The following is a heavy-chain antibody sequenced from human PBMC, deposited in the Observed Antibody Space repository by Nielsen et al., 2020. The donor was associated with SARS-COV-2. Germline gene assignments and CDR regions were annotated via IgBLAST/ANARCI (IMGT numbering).Heavy chain of an antibody. V-gene: IGHV3-15*05. CDR2: IKSKTDGGTT. CDR1: GFTFSNAW. Sequence: GESLKISCAASGFTFSNAWMSWVRQAPGKGLEWVGRIKSKTDGGTTDYAAPVKGRFTISRDNAKNSLYLQMNSLRAEDTALYHCAVIPDSSFYYGMDVWGQGTTVTVSS. D-gene: IGHD3-22*01. CDR3: AVIPDSSFYYGMDV. J-gene: IGHJ6*02.